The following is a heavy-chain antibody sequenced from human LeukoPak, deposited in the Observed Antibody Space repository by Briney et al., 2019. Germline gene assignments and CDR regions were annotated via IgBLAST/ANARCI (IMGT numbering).Heavy chain of an antibody. CDR2: IYYSEST. D-gene: IGHD6-13*01. CDR1: GGSISSSSYY. V-gene: IGHV4-39*01. Sequence: SETLSLTCTVSGGSISSSSYYWGCIRQPPGKGLEWIGTIYYSESTYYNPSLKSRVTISVDTSKNQFSLKLSSVTAADTAVYYCARRAAAIRSYYFDYWGQGTLVTVSS. CDR3: ARRAAAIRSYYFDY. J-gene: IGHJ4*02.